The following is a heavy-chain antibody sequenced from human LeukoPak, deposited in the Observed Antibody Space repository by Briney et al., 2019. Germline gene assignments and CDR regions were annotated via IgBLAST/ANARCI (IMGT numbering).Heavy chain of an antibody. J-gene: IGHJ3*02. D-gene: IGHD3-3*01. CDR2: INPNSGGT. CDR3: ARVPGITIFGVGPIDI. Sequence: ASVKVSCKASGYTFTGYYMHWVRQAPGQGLEWMGWINPNSGGTNYAQKFQGRVTMTRDTSISTAYMELSRLRSDHTAVYYGARVPGITIFGVGPIDIWGQGTMVTVSS. CDR1: GYTFTGYY. V-gene: IGHV1-2*02.